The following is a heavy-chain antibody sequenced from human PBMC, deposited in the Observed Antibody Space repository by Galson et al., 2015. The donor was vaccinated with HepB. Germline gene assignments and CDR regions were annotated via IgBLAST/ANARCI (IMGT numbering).Heavy chain of an antibody. CDR2: VSYDGDNT. CDR1: GFTFSRFG. CDR3: AKVRTAVRMGGIFDY. Sequence: SLRLSCAASGFTFSRFGMHWVRQAPGKGLEWVAVVSYDGDNTYYADSVKGRFTISRDNSRDTLHLQMNSLRVEDTAIYFCAKVRTAVRMGGIFDYWGQGTLVTVSS. J-gene: IGHJ4*02. V-gene: IGHV3-30*18. D-gene: IGHD6-6*01.